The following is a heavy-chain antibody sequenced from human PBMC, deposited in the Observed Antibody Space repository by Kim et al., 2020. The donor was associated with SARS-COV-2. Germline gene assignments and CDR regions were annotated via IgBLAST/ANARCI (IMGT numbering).Heavy chain of an antibody. V-gene: IGHV3-23*01. CDR1: GFTFSSYA. J-gene: IGHJ4*02. Sequence: GGSLRLSCAASGFTFSSYAMSWVRQAPGKGLEWVSAISGSGGSTYYADSVKGRFTISRDNSKNTLYLQMNSLRAEDTAGYYCAKDVVVTAIPYYFDYWGQGTLVTVSS. D-gene: IGHD2-21*02. CDR2: ISGSGGST. CDR3: AKDVVVTAIPYYFDY.